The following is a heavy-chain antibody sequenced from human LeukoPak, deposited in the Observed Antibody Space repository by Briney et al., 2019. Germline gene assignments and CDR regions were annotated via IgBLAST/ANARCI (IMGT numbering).Heavy chain of an antibody. CDR3: AKARGVAAAGNLDY. D-gene: IGHD6-13*01. CDR2: ISGSGAST. J-gene: IGHJ4*02. CDR1: GFTFSSYA. Sequence: GGSLRLSCAASGFTFSSYAMSWVRQAPGKGLEWVSAISGSGASTYYADSVKGRFTISRDNSKNTLYLQMNSLRAEDTAVYYCAKARGVAAAGNLDYWGQGTLVTVSS. V-gene: IGHV3-23*01.